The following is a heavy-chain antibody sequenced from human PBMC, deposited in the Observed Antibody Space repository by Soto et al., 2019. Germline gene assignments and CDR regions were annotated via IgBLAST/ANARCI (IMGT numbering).Heavy chain of an antibody. J-gene: IGHJ5*01. D-gene: IGHD3-3*01. Sequence: PGGSLRLSCVASEFSFSNLWMSWVRQASGKGLEFLATINPDGSETYYVESVKGRFTISRDNAKNSVSLHMNSLGVEDTGLYYCKTDLNWSGTWGQGTMVTVSS. CDR2: INPDGSET. CDR3: KTDLNWSGT. CDR1: EFSFSNLW. V-gene: IGHV3-7*01.